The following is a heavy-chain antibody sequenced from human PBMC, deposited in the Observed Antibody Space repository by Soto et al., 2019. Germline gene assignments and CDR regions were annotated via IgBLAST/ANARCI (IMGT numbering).Heavy chain of an antibody. Sequence: QVQLVQSGAEVKKPGASVKVSCKASGYTFTSYDINWVRQATGQGLEWMGWMNPNSGNTGYAQKFQGRVTMTRNTSISTAYMELSSLRSEDTAVYYCARGLDIVLVPAAMEDAFDIWGQGTMVTVSS. CDR1: GYTFTSYD. J-gene: IGHJ3*02. D-gene: IGHD2-2*03. CDR3: ARGLDIVLVPAAMEDAFDI. CDR2: MNPNSGNT. V-gene: IGHV1-8*01.